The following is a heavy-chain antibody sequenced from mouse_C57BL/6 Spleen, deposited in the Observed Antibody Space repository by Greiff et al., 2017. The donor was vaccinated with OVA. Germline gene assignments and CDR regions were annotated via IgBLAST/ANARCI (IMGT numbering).Heavy chain of an antibody. CDR3: AKRPCEVERAMDY. CDR1: GFTFSSYG. V-gene: IGHV5-6*01. Sequence: EVQLVESGGDLVKPGGSLKLSCAASGFTFSSYGMSWVRQTPDKRLEWVASISSGGSYTYYPDSVKGRFTISRDNAKNTLYLQMSSLKSEDTAMYYSAKRPCEVERAMDYWGQGTSVTVSS. CDR2: ISSGGSYT. J-gene: IGHJ4*01. D-gene: IGHD1-1*01.